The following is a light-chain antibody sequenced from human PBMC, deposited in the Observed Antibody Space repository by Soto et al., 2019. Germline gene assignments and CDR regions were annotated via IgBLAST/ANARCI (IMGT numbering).Light chain of an antibody. CDR1: PSVDNY. CDR3: PQRSKWP. Sequence: EIVMTQSPATLSLSPGERATLSCRASPSVDNYLAWYQQKPGQAPRLLSYDASSSAAGVPARFSGSGSGTDFTLTISSLEPEDVAVYYCPQRSKWPVGAGTRVDI. V-gene: IGKV3-11*01. CDR2: DAS. J-gene: IGKJ3*01.